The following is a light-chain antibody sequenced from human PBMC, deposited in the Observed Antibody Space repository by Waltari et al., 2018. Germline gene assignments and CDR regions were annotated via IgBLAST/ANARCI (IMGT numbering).Light chain of an antibody. CDR3: QNYVRLPAT. V-gene: IGKV3-20*01. CDR1: QSVGRY. J-gene: IGKJ1*01. CDR2: DAS. Sequence: EMVLTQSPGTLSLSPGERATLACRASQSVGRYLAWYQQTPGQATRLLIYDASRRATGIPDRFSGSGSGTDFSLTISRLEPEDFAVYYCQNYVRLPATFGQGTKVEI.